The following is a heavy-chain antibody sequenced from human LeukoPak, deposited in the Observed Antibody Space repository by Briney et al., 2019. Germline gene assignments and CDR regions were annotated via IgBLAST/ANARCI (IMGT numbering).Heavy chain of an antibody. V-gene: IGHV3-21*01. CDR3: ARDQAVAGGFDY. D-gene: IGHD6-19*01. CDR2: ISSSSSYI. J-gene: IGHJ4*02. Sequence: GGSLRLSCAASGFTFSDYYMNWVRQAPGKGLEWVSSISSSSSYIYYADSVKGRFTISRDNAKNSLYLQMNSLRAEDTAVYYCARDQAVAGGFDYWGQGTLVTVSS. CDR1: GFTFSDYY.